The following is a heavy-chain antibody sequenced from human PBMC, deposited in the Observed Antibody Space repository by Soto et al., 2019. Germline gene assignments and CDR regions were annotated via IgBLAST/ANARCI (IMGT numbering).Heavy chain of an antibody. J-gene: IGHJ6*02. CDR3: ARDDIVVVPGRSYYYGMDF. Sequence: TLSLSCSVYGGSISSGGYSWSWIRQPPGKGLDWIGYIYPSGRTSHNPSLKSRVTISVDTSKNQFSLKLRSVTAADTAVYYCARDDIVVVPGRSYYYGMDFSGPAPTLT. CDR2: IYPSGRT. D-gene: IGHD2-2*01. CDR1: GGSISSGGYS. V-gene: IGHV4-30-2*01.